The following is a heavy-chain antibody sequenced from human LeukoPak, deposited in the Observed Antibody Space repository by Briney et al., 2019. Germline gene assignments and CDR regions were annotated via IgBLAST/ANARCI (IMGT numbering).Heavy chain of an antibody. V-gene: IGHV3-33*01. Sequence: GGSLRLSCTASGFTFSNYGMHWVRQAPGKGLEWVAVIWYDGSNKYYVDSVKGRFTISRDNSKNTLHLQMNSLRAEDTAVYYCRANFDFWGQGTLVTVSS. CDR3: RANFDF. CDR1: GFTFSNYG. CDR2: IWYDGSNK. J-gene: IGHJ4*02.